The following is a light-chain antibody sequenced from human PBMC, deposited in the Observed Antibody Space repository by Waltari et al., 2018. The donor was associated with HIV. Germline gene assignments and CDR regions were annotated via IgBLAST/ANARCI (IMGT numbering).Light chain of an antibody. V-gene: IGLV4-69*01. CDR3: QTWGTGIRV. CDR2: INSDGSH. J-gene: IGLJ3*02. Sequence: QLVLTQSPSASASLGASVKLTCTLSSGHSSYAIARHQQQPEKGPRYLMKINSDGSHSKGDGIPDRFSGSSSGAVRYLTISSLQSEDEADYYCQTWGTGIRVFGGGTKLTVL. CDR1: SGHSSYA.